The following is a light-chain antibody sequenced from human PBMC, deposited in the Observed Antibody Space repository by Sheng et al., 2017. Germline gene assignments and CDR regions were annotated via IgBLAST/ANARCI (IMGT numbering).Light chain of an antibody. Sequence: EIVMTQSPATLSVSPGERVTLSCRASQSVGSVLAWYQQKLGQAPRLLIYGASIRATGIPARFGGSGSGTDFTLTISRLQPEDSAVYYCQQYEHSPAFGQGTKVEIK. CDR1: QSVGSV. V-gene: IGKV3D-15*02. CDR3: QQYEHSPA. J-gene: IGKJ1*01. CDR2: GAS.